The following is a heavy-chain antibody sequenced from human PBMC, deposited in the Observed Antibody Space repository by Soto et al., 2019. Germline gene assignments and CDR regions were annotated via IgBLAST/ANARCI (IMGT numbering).Heavy chain of an antibody. J-gene: IGHJ4*02. V-gene: IGHV4-4*02. CDR1: GGSISSSNW. D-gene: IGHD3-16*01. CDR2: IFHFGST. Sequence: QVQLQESGPGLVKPSGTLSLTCAVSGGSISSSNWWSWVRQPPGKGLEWIGEIFHFGSTNYNPSLKSRVTISVDKSMNQFSLRLSSVTAADTAVYYCARGSYASNFDYWGQGTLVTVSS. CDR3: ARGSYASNFDY.